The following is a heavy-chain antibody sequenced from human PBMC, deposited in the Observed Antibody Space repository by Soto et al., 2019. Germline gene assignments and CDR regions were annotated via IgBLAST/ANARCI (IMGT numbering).Heavy chain of an antibody. Sequence: PGESLKISCKASGYSSANFWIGWVRQMPGKGLEWMGIIYPGDSDTRYSPSFQGQVTISADKSISTAYLQWSSLKASDTAMYYCAKTAAGGKNYYGMDVWGQGTTVTVSS. CDR1: GYSSANFW. CDR3: AKTAAGGKNYYGMDV. V-gene: IGHV5-51*01. D-gene: IGHD6-13*01. J-gene: IGHJ6*02. CDR2: IYPGDSDT.